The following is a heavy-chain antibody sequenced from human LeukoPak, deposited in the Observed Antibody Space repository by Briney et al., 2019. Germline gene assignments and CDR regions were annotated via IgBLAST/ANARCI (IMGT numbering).Heavy chain of an antibody. D-gene: IGHD4-23*01. CDR1: GFTFSNYW. CDR2: IKQDGSDE. J-gene: IGHJ3*02. Sequence: PGGSLRLSCAASGFTFSNYWMTWVRQAPGTGLEWVANIKQDGSDEYYVDSVKGRFTISRDNTKNSLYLQMNSLRAEDTAVYYCARAVGWRDAFDIWGQGTMVTVSS. V-gene: IGHV3-7*03. CDR3: ARAVGWRDAFDI.